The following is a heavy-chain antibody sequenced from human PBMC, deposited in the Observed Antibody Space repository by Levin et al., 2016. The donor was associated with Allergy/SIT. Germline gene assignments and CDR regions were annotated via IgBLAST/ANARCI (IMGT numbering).Heavy chain of an antibody. Sequence: VRQMPGKGLEWMGIIYPGDSDTRYSPSFQGQVTISADKSISTAYLQWSSLKASDTAMYYCARLLCSSTSCHIEGAPKYYYYYGMDVWGQGTTVTVSS. CDR3: ARLLCSSTSCHIEGAPKYYYYYGMDV. CDR2: IYPGDSDT. D-gene: IGHD2-2*02. V-gene: IGHV5-51*01. J-gene: IGHJ6*02.